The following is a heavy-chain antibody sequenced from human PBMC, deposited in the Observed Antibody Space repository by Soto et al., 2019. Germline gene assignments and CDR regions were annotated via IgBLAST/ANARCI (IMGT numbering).Heavy chain of an antibody. J-gene: IGHJ4*02. CDR2: VYHTGNT. Sequence: KPSETLSLICSVSGGSISRSNYYWAWIRQPPGKGLEWIGSVYHTGNTYYSLSLRSRVAISLDTSKNQFSLRLDAVSAADTATYYCARLGGIAVAGPIYYWGQGXLVTVSS. V-gene: IGHV4-39*01. CDR3: ARLGGIAVAGPIYY. D-gene: IGHD6-19*01. CDR1: GGSISRSNYY.